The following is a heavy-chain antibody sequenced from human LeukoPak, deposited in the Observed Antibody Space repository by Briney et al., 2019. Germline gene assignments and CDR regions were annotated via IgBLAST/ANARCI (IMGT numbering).Heavy chain of an antibody. V-gene: IGHV4-4*07. D-gene: IGHD2-8*02. J-gene: IGHJ5*02. Sequence: SETLSLTCTVSGDSISSFYWNWIRQPAGRGLEWIGRIYNSGSTNYNPSLKSRVTMSLDTPKNQFSLKLSSVTAADTAVYYCARGRTATSSFDPWGQGTLVTVSS. CDR1: GDSISSFY. CDR2: IYNSGST. CDR3: ARGRTATSSFDP.